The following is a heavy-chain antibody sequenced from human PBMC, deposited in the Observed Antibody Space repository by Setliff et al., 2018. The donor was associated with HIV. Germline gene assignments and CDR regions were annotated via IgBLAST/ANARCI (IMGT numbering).Heavy chain of an antibody. CDR3: AKDRLFPRL. V-gene: IGHV3-23*01. J-gene: IGHJ4*02. D-gene: IGHD2-21*01. CDR2: ITDTGSKT. CDR1: DFRFSDSA. Sequence: GSLRLSCVASDFRFSDSAMSWVRQTPGKGLEYVSSITDTGSKTYYADSVKGRFTISRDNSKNTVYLQMVSLRAEDTALYFCAKDRLFPRLWGQGTQVTVSS.